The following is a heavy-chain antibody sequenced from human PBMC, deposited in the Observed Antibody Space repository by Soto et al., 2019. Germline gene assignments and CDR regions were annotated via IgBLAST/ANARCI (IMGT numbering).Heavy chain of an antibody. Sequence: GASVKVSCKASGYTFTSYGISWVRQAPGQGLEWMGWISAYNGNTNYAQKLQGRVTMTTDTSTSTAYMELRSLRSDDTAVYYCARDLGPIQLWLGDYYYYYMDVWGKGTTVTVSS. D-gene: IGHD5-18*01. J-gene: IGHJ6*03. CDR2: ISAYNGNT. CDR1: GYTFTSYG. V-gene: IGHV1-18*01. CDR3: ARDLGPIQLWLGDYYYYYMDV.